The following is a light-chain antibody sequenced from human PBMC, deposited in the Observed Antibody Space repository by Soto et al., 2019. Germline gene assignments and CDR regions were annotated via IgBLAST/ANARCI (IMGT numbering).Light chain of an antibody. Sequence: QSVLTQPASVSGSPGQSITISCTGTSSDVGGYNYVSWYQHHPGKAPKLMIYDVSNRPSGVSNRFSGSKSGNTASLTISGLQPEDEADYCCSSYTTSNTRQIVFGTGTKVTVL. V-gene: IGLV2-14*03. CDR1: SSDVGGYNY. CDR3: SSYTTSNTRQIV. CDR2: DVS. J-gene: IGLJ1*01.